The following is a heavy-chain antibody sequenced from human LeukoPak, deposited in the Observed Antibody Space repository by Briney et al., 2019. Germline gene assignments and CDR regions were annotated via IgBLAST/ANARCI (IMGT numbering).Heavy chain of an antibody. CDR2: IESPRDI. J-gene: IGHJ4*02. Sequence: GGSLRLSCAASGFDVKSHDIHWVRQPIGKGLEWVSSIESPRDIYYAGSVKGRFTISREDAENSVYLQMNNLRVEDTAIYYCAKVRRSVAYDYWGRGTLVTVSS. V-gene: IGHV3-13*01. CDR3: AKVRRSVAYDY. CDR1: GFDVKSHD.